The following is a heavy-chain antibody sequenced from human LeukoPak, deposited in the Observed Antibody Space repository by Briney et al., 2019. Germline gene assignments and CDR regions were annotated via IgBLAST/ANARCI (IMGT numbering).Heavy chain of an antibody. Sequence: ASVKVSCKASGYTFTGYYMHWVRQAPGQGLEWMGWINPNSGGTNYAQKFQGRVTMTRDTSISTAYMELSRLRSDDTAVYYCASGIMITFGGVIAPPSDRWGQGTLVTVSS. D-gene: IGHD3-16*02. V-gene: IGHV1-2*02. CDR1: GYTFTGYY. CDR2: INPNSGGT. CDR3: ASGIMITFGGVIAPPSDR. J-gene: IGHJ5*02.